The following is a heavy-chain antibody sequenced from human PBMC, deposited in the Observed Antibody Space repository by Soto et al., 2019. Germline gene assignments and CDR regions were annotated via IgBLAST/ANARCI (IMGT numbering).Heavy chain of an antibody. CDR3: AIDRFSITMDVSGY. CDR2: NSGSGGST. J-gene: IGHJ4*02. CDR1: GFTFSTYG. D-gene: IGHD3-10*01. Sequence: LRPSCATTGFTFSTYGMHWVRQAPGKGLEWVLANSGSGGSTYYADSVKGRFTGSRDNSTNTLYLQMNSLRAEDTAVYYCAIDRFSITMDVSGYRGQGTLVTVSA. V-gene: IGHV3-23*01.